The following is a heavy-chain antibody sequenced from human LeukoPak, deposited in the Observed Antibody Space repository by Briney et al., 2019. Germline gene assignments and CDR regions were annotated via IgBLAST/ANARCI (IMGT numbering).Heavy chain of an antibody. V-gene: IGHV3-23*01. CDR3: ARDRYGSGSSRDS. Sequence: PGGSLRLSCAASGFTFSSYAMSWVRQAPGKGLEWVSAISGSGGSTYYADSVKGRFTISRDNAKNSLFLQMNSLRDEDTAVYYCARDRYGSGSSRDSWGQGTLVTVSS. J-gene: IGHJ4*02. CDR1: GFTFSSYA. D-gene: IGHD3-10*01. CDR2: ISGSGGST.